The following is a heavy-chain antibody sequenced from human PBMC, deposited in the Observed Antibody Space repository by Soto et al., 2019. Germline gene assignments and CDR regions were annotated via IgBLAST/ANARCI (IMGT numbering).Heavy chain of an antibody. Sequence: ASVKVSCKASGYTFTSYYMHWVRQAPGQGLEWMGIINPSGGSTSYAQKFQGRVTMTRDTSTSTVYMELSRLTSEDTAIYYCAADATAWQQMVPSDYWGQGTLVTVSS. V-gene: IGHV1-46*01. CDR2: INPSGGST. D-gene: IGHD2-8*01. J-gene: IGHJ4*02. CDR3: AADATAWQQMVPSDY. CDR1: GYTFTSYY.